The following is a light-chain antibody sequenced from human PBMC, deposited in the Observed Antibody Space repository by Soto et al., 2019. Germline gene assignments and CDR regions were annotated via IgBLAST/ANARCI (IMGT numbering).Light chain of an antibody. CDR3: QQYTTSPFT. J-gene: IGKJ3*01. CDR1: ESVNNF. Sequence: EIVLTQSPATLSLSPGERATLSCRASESVNNFLAWYQQKPGQAPRLLIYDASNRATGIPDRFSGSGSGADFTLTISRLEPEDFAVYYCQQYTTSPFTFGPGTKVDIK. CDR2: DAS. V-gene: IGKV3-11*01.